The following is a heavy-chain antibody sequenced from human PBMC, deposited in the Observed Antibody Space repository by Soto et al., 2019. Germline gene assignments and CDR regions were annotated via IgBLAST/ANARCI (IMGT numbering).Heavy chain of an antibody. D-gene: IGHD6-6*01. CDR2: INPNSGGT. CDR1: GYTFTGYY. J-gene: IGHJ4*02. CDR3: AREVDSIAALYFDY. Sequence: ASVKVSCKASGYTFTGYYMHWVRQAPGQGLEWMGWINPNSGGTNYAQKFQGRVTMTRDTSISTAYMELSRLRSDDTAVYYCAREVDSIAALYFDYWGQGTRVTVSS. V-gene: IGHV1-2*02.